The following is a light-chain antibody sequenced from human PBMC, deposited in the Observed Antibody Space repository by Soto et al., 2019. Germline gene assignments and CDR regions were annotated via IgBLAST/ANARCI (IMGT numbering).Light chain of an antibody. Sequence: EIVLTQSPDILSLSPGESATLSCRASQSVSSNYLAWYQQKPGRAPRLLIYGASNRATGIPDRFSGSGSGTDFTLTISRLEPEDFAVYYCQQYDTSPLTFGGGTKVEIK. J-gene: IGKJ4*01. V-gene: IGKV3-20*01. CDR1: QSVSSNY. CDR2: GAS. CDR3: QQYDTSPLT.